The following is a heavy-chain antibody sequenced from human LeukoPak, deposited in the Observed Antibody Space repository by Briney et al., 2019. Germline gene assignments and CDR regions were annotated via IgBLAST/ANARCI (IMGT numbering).Heavy chain of an antibody. D-gene: IGHD3-22*01. J-gene: IGHJ5*02. CDR2: ISGSGGST. CDR3: AKIWRAGITMIVVALDP. Sequence: GGSLRLSCAASGFTFSSYAMSWVRQAPGKGLEWVSAISGSGGSTYYADSVKGRFTISGDNSKNTLYLQMNSLRAEDTAVYYCAKIWRAGITMIVVALDPWGQGTLVTVSS. CDR1: GFTFSSYA. V-gene: IGHV3-23*01.